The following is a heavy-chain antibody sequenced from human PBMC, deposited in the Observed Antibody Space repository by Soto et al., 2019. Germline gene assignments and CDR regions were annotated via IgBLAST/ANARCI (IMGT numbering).Heavy chain of an antibody. CDR2: IYYSGRT. Sequence: QVQLQESGPGLVKPSQTLSLTCTVSGGSISSGGYYWSWIRQHPGKGLEGIGYIYYSGRTYYNPSLKSQVTISVDTSKNQFSLKLSSVTAADTDVYYCERDAPYQPYGDYGKGYNWFDPWGQGTLVTVSS. V-gene: IGHV4-31*01. J-gene: IGHJ5*02. CDR3: ERDAPYQPYGDYGKGYNWFDP. CDR1: GGSISSGGYY. D-gene: IGHD4-17*01.